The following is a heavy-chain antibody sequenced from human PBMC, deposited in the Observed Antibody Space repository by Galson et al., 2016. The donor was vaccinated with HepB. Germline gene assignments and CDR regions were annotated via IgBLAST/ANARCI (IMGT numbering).Heavy chain of an antibody. Sequence: QSGAEVKKPGESLKISCKASGYSFGSYWIGWVRQTPGRGLQWMGIIYPGDSDVRYSPSFQGQVTISADKSVSTAYLQWSTLQASDSAVYFCARRVAPFYLDVWGKGTTVTVS. J-gene: IGHJ6*03. CDR3: ARRVAPFYLDV. CDR2: IYPGDSDV. D-gene: IGHD2-15*01. CDR1: GYSFGSYW. V-gene: IGHV5-51*01.